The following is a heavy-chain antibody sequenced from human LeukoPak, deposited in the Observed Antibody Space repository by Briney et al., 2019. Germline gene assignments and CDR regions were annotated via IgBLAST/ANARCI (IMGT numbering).Heavy chain of an antibody. D-gene: IGHD3-22*01. CDR3: ARSRYYDSSGYGY. V-gene: IGHV3-21*01. Sequence: PGGSLRLSCAASGLTFSSYSMNWVRQAPGKGLEWVSSISSSSSYIYYADSVKGRFTISRDNAKNSLYLQMNSLRAEDTAVYYCARSRYYDSSGYGYWGQGTLVTVSS. J-gene: IGHJ4*02. CDR1: GLTFSSYS. CDR2: ISSSSSYI.